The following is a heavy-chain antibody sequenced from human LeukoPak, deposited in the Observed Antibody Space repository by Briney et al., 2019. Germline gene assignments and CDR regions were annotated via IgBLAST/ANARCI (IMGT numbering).Heavy chain of an antibody. V-gene: IGHV2-5*02. J-gene: IGHJ4*02. CDR3: AHRQRSYSYDCYFDF. D-gene: IGHD5-18*01. CDR1: GFSLSTSGVG. CDR2: IYWDDDK. Sequence: SGPTLVKPPQTLTLTCTFSGFSLSTSGVGVGWIRQPPGKALEWHAFIYWDDDKRYSPSLKSRLTITKDTSKNQVVITMTNMDPVDTATYYCAHRQRSYSYDCYFDFWGQGTLVTVSS.